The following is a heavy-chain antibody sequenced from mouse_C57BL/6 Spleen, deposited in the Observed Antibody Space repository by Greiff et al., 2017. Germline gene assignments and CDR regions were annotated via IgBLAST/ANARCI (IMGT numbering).Heavy chain of an antibody. J-gene: IGHJ4*01. CDR2: ISNKANGYTT. CDR3: AINYAMDY. Sequence: EVQLVESGGGLVQPGGSLSLSCAASGFTFTDYYMRWVRQPPGQALEWLGFISNKANGYTTEYSASVKGRFTISRAKSQSILYLQMTALRAEDSATYYCAINYAMDYWGQGTSVTVSS. V-gene: IGHV7-3*01. CDR1: GFTFTDYY.